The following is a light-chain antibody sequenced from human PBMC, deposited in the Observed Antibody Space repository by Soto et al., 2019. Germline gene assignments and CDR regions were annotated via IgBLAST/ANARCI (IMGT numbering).Light chain of an antibody. V-gene: IGKV3-11*01. J-gene: IGKJ1*01. CDR2: DAS. CDR1: QSVSSY. CDR3: QQRSNWPVT. Sequence: EIVLTQSPATLSLSPGEGATLSCRASQSVSSYLAWYQHKPGQAPSLLIYDASNMSTGIPARFSGSGSGTDFTLIISSLEPEDFAVYYCQQRSNWPVTFGLGTKVEV.